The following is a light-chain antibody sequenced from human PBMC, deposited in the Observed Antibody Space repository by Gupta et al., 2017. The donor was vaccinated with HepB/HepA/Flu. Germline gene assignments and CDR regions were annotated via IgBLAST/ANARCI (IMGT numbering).Light chain of an antibody. CDR1: QSIGSY. CDR3: QHSYSLPWT. V-gene: IGKV1-39*01. CDR2: SAS. Sequence: DIQMTRSPSPLSASVGDKVTISCRASQSIGSYLHWYQQKPGKAPMLLIYSASRLQSGVPSRFSGSGSGTDFTLTISSLQPEDFATYSCQHSYSLPWTFGQGTKVDIK. J-gene: IGKJ1*01.